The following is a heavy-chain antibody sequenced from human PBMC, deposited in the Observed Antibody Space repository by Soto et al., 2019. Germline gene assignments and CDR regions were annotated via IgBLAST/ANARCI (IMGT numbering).Heavy chain of an antibody. CDR2: ISSSSRTI. Sequence: EVQVVESGGGLVQPGGSLRLSCAASGFSFSSYGMNWVRQVSGKGLEWVSYISSSSRTIYYAESVKGRFTISRDNAKNSLYLQMNSLRAEDTAVYYCARVLGPVTNYYYMDVWGKGTTVTGSS. V-gene: IGHV3-48*01. J-gene: IGHJ6*03. CDR3: ARVLGPVTNYYYMDV. D-gene: IGHD4-17*01. CDR1: GFSFSSYG.